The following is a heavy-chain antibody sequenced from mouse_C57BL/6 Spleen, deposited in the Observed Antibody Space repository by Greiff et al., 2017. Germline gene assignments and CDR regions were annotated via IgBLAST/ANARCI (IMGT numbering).Heavy chain of an antibody. D-gene: IGHD4-1*01. CDR1: GYAFSSYW. J-gene: IGHJ2*01. V-gene: IGHV1-80*01. CDR3: ARGGRNWDFDY. Sequence: VQLQQSGAELVKPGASVKISCKASGYAFSSYWMNWVKQRPGKGLEWIGQIYPGDGDTNYNGKFKGTATLTADKSSSTAYMQRSSMTSEDSAVYFCARGGRNWDFDYWGQGTTLTVSS. CDR2: IYPGDGDT.